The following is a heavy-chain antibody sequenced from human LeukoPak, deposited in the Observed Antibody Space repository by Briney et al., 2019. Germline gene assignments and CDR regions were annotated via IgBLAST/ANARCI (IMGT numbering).Heavy chain of an antibody. V-gene: IGHV3-23*01. CDR1: GFTFSSIT. CDR3: ARAGYCSGGSCYGLDY. J-gene: IGHJ4*02. Sequence: PGGSLRLSCAASGFTFSSITMSWVRQAPDKGLEWVSTISGSGGGTYYADSVKGRFTISRDDSKNTLYLQMNSLRAEDTAVYYCARAGYCSGGSCYGLDYWGQGTLVTVSS. CDR2: ISGSGGGT. D-gene: IGHD2-15*01.